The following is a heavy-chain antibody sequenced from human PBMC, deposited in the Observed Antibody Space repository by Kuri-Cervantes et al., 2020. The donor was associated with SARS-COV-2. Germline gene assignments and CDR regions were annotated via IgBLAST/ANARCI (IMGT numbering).Heavy chain of an antibody. Sequence: GESLKISCAASGFSLSASAVHWVRQASGKGLDYVGRIRSKADNYATAYAAWVKGRFTVSRDDSRNTAYLEMNSLRPEDTAAYYCTRLPESITTSPYGMDVWGQGTTVTVSS. V-gene: IGHV3-73*01. CDR3: TRLPESITTSPYGMDV. J-gene: IGHJ6*02. D-gene: IGHD2-2*01. CDR2: IRSKADNYAT. CDR1: GFSLSASA.